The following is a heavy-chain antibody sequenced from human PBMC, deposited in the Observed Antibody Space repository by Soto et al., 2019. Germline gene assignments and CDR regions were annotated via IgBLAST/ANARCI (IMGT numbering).Heavy chain of an antibody. D-gene: IGHD3-22*01. CDR3: ARHLYYHDSSGYSDAFDI. V-gene: IGHV4-39*01. J-gene: IGHJ3*02. Sequence: SETLSLTCTVSGGSISSSSYYWGWIRQPPGKGLEWIGSIYYSGSTYYNPSLKSRVTISVDTSKNQFSLKLSSVTAADTAVYYCARHLYYHDSSGYSDAFDIWGQGTMVTVSS. CDR2: IYYSGST. CDR1: GGSISSSSYY.